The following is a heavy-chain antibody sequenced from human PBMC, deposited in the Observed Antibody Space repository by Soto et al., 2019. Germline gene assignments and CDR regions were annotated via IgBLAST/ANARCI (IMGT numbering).Heavy chain of an antibody. CDR2: ISCSGGST. CDR1: GFTFSSYA. J-gene: IGHJ4*02. Sequence: EVQLLESGGGLVQPGGSLRLSCAASGFTFSSYAMSWVRQAPGKGLEWVSAISCSGGSTYYADSVKGRFTIPRDNPKNTLYLQMNSLRAEDTAVYYCAKEINSSGWFDYWGQGTLVTVSS. CDR3: AKEINSSGWFDY. D-gene: IGHD6-19*01. V-gene: IGHV3-23*01.